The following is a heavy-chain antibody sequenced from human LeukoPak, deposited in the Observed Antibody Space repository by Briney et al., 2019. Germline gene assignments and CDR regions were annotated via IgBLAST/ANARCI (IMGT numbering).Heavy chain of an antibody. J-gene: IGHJ4*02. CDR1: GGSISSSSYY. CDR3: ARGPRIVPDTNWDY. D-gene: IGHD2-2*01. CDR2: INHSGST. V-gene: IGHV4-39*07. Sequence: PSETLSLTCTVSGGSISSSSYYWGWIRQPPGKGLEWIGEINHSGSTNYNPSLKSRVTISVDTSKNQFSLKLSSVTAADTAVYYCARGPRIVPDTNWDYWGQGTLVTVSS.